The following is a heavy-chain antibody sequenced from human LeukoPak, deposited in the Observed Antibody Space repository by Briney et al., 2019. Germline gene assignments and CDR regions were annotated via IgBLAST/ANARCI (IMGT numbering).Heavy chain of an antibody. CDR2: ISSSGSTI. V-gene: IGHV3-48*03. Sequence: GGSLRLSCAASGFTFSSYEMNWVRQAPGKGLEWVSYISSSGSTIYYADSVKGRFTISRDNAKNSLYLQMNSLRAEDTAVYYCARGGVGGSYYRVFYYGMDVWGQGTTVTVSS. CDR3: ARGGVGGSYYRVFYYGMDV. CDR1: GFTFSSYE. J-gene: IGHJ6*02. D-gene: IGHD1-26*01.